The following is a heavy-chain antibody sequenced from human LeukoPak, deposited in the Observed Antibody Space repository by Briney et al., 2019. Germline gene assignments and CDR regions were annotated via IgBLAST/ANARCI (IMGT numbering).Heavy chain of an antibody. D-gene: IGHD6-19*01. J-gene: IGHJ4*02. V-gene: IGHV3-43D*04. CDR2: ISWDGDST. CDR1: GFTFDDYA. Sequence: GGSLRLSCAASGFTFDDYAMHWVRQAPGKGLDWVSLISWDGDSTYYADSVKGRFTISRDNSKNSLYLQMNSLRTEDTALYYCAKASGYNSGPSDYWGQGTRVTVSS. CDR3: AKASGYNSGPSDY.